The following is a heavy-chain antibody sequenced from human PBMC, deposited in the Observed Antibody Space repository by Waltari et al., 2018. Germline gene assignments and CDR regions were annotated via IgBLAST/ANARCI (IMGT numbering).Heavy chain of an antibody. CDR3: ARSLPYYYDSSGYSVIGWFDP. Sequence: QVQLQESGPGLVKPSQTLSLTCTVSGGSISSGDYYWSWIRQPPGKGLEWIGYIYYSGGTYYNPSLKSRVTISVDTSKNQFSLKLSSVTAADTAVYYCARSLPYYYDSSGYSVIGWFDPWGQGTLVTVSS. CDR2: IYYSGGT. J-gene: IGHJ5*02. CDR1: GGSISSGDYY. D-gene: IGHD3-22*01. V-gene: IGHV4-30-4*08.